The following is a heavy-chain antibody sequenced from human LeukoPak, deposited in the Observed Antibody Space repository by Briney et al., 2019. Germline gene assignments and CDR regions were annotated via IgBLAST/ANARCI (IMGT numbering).Heavy chain of an antibody. J-gene: IGHJ6*04. CDR1: GFIFTNYE. Sequence: GGSLRLSCVASGFIFTNYEVNWVRQAPGKGLEWLSYISTGGTIRYHADSVEGRLTISRDNAKKSIYLQMNSLRAEDTATYFCARGSGIRNNYGMDVWGKGTTVIVSS. CDR2: ISTGGTIR. V-gene: IGHV3-48*03. D-gene: IGHD3-10*01. CDR3: ARGSGIRNNYGMDV.